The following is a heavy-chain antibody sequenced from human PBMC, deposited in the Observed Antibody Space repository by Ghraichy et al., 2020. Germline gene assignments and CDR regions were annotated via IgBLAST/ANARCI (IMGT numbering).Heavy chain of an antibody. D-gene: IGHD3-3*01. J-gene: IGHJ4*02. V-gene: IGHV4-59*01. CDR1: GGSISSYY. CDR2: IYYSGST. CDR3: ARFWSGYYYSDY. Sequence: SETLSLTCTVSGGSISSYYWSWIRQPPGKGLEWIGYIYYSGSTNYNPSLKSRVTISVDTSKNQFSLKLSSVTAADTAVYYCARFWSGYYYSDYWGQGTLVTVSS.